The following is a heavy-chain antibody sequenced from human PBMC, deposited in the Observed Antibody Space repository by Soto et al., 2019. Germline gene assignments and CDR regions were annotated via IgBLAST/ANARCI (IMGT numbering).Heavy chain of an antibody. CDR2: IHYSGST. CDR1: GGSVNIGTSY. V-gene: IGHV4-61*01. Sequence: SETLSLTCTFPGGSVNIGTSYWIWIRQSPGKGLEWIGFIHYSGSTNYNPSLKSRVTMSVDTSKNQFSLKLTSVNAADTAVYYCTRGGDAYKNGHWGQGTLVTVS. D-gene: IGHD2-21*01. CDR3: TRGGDAYKNGH. J-gene: IGHJ4*02.